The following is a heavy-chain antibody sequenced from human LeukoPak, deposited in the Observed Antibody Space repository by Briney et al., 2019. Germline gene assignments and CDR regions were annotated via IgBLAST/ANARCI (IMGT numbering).Heavy chain of an antibody. J-gene: IGHJ4*02. D-gene: IGHD6-6*01. CDR3: IRGGSSGDY. CDR1: GFTFSGYW. V-gene: IGHV3-74*01. CDR2: INMDGSST. Sequence: PGGSLRLSCAASGFTFSGYWMHWVRQAPGKGLVWVSRINMDGSSTTYADSVKGRFTFSRDNARNTLYLQMNSLRPEDTAVYYCIRGGSSGDYWGQGSLVTVSS.